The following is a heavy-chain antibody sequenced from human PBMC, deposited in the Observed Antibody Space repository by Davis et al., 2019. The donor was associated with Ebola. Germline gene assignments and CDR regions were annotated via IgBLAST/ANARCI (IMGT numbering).Heavy chain of an antibody. CDR2: INPNDGRT. CDR3: TTPGGQDSGYDVFDI. Sequence: ASVKVSCKASGYTFTNYYMHCVRQAPGQGLEWMGLINPNDGRTIYAQKFQGRVTVTRDTSTTTVYMDLSSLRSEDTALYYCTTPGGQDSGYDVFDIWGQGTMVTVSS. D-gene: IGHD5-12*01. J-gene: IGHJ3*02. V-gene: IGHV1-46*03. CDR1: GYTFTNYY.